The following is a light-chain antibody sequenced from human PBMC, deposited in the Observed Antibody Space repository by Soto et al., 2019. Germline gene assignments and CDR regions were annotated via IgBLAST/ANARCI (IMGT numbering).Light chain of an antibody. CDR3: RERRNT. CDR2: EAS. CDR1: QSVSSY. J-gene: IGKJ2*01. Sequence: EIVLTQSPATLSLSPGERATLSCRASQSVSSYLAWYQQKPGQAPRLLIYEASNRATGIPARFSGSGYGTHFALIISGLAPEEFAIYYCRERRNTFGQGTKLEIK. V-gene: IGKV3-11*01.